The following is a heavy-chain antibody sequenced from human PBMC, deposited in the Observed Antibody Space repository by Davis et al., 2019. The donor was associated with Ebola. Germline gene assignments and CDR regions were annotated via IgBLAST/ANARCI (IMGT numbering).Heavy chain of an antibody. CDR1: GGSFSGYY. V-gene: IGHV4-59*10. CDR3: ARHCSSTSCLYGMDD. CDR2: IYTSGST. D-gene: IGHD2-2*01. J-gene: IGHJ6*02. Sequence: PSETLSLTCAVYGGSFSGYYWSWIRQPAGKGLEWIGRIYTSGSTYYNPSLKSRVTISVDTSKNQFSLKLSSVTAADTAVYYCARHCSSTSCLYGMDDWGQGTTVTVSS.